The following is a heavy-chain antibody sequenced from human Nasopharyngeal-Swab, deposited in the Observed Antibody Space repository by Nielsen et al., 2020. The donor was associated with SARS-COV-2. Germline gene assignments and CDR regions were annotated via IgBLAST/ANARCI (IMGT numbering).Heavy chain of an antibody. CDR1: GGSFSDYF. CDR3: ARVAIEVVSTSIYMDV. D-gene: IGHD2-2*01. V-gene: IGHV4-34*01. J-gene: IGHJ6*03. Sequence: SETLSLTCAVYGGSFSDYFWAWIRQPPGRGLEWIGEINHSGTTEYNPSLESRVNMSVDTSKNQFFLKLNFVTAADAAVYYCARVAIEVVSTSIYMDVWGKGTTVTVSS. CDR2: INHSGTT.